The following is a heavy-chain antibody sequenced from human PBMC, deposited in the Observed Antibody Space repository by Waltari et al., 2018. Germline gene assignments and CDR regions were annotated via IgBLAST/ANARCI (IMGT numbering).Heavy chain of an antibody. CDR2: IYRGGET. V-gene: IGHV3-53*01. D-gene: IGHD6-13*01. Sequence: EVHLVESGGGLVHPGDSVRLSCAASGVIVSHNYMSWVRQPPGKGLEGVSVIYRGGETSYADSVKGRFTISRDNSKNTLDLQMNNVRAEDTAVYYCTSDHGLSWPLDWGQGTMVTVSS. J-gene: IGHJ4*02. CDR1: GVIVSHNY. CDR3: TSDHGLSWPLD.